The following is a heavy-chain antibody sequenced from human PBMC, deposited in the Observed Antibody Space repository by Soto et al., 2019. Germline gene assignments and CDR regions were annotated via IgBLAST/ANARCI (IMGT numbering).Heavy chain of an antibody. D-gene: IGHD5-18*01. Sequence: PGGAMRHSSTAPVVPFNRSSVHWVRQAAGKGLEWVAVISYDGSNKYYADSGKGRFTISRDNSKNTLYLQMNSLRAEDTAVYYCARDIRRGYSYGLRAYYYYYGMDVWGQGTTVTVSS. CDR3: ARDIRRGYSYGLRAYYYYYGMDV. CDR1: VVPFNRSS. V-gene: IGHV3-30-3*01. J-gene: IGHJ6*02. CDR2: ISYDGSNK.